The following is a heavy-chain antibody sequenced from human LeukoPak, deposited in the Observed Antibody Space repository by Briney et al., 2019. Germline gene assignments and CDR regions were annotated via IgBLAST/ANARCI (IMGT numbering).Heavy chain of an antibody. D-gene: IGHD3-3*01. J-gene: IGHJ4*02. V-gene: IGHV3-66*01. Sequence: GGSLRLSCAASGFTFSRFWMSWVRQAPGKGLEWVSVIYSGGSTYYADSVKGRFTISRDNSKNTLYLQMNSLRAEDTAVYYCARDSLRFLEWLPMGDYWGQGTLVTVSS. CDR2: IYSGGST. CDR3: ARDSLRFLEWLPMGDY. CDR1: GFTFSRFW.